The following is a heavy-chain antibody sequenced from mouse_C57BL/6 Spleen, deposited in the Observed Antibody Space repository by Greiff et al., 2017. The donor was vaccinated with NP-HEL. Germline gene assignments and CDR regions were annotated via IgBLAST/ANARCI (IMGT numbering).Heavy chain of an antibody. J-gene: IGHJ2*01. CDR2: ISRGSSTI. V-gene: IGHV5-17*01. Sequence: EVHLVESGGGLVKPGGSLKLSCAASGFTFSDYGMHWVRQAPEKGLEWVAYISRGSSTIYYAATVKGRFTISRDNAKNTLFLQLTSLRSEDTAMYYCARGHYGYFDYWGQGTTLTVSS. D-gene: IGHD1-1*01. CDR1: GFTFSDYG. CDR3: ARGHYGYFDY.